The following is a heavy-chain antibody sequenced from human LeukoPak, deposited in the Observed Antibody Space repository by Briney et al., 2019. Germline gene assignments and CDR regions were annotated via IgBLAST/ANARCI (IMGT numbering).Heavy chain of an antibody. Sequence: SETLSLTCTVSGYSISSGYYWGWIRQPPGKGLEWIGSIYHSGSTYYNPSLKSRVTISVDTSKNQFSLKLSSVTAADTAVYYCARRGYYYDSSGYFLYYFDYWGQGTLVTVSS. CDR3: ARRGYYYDSSGYFLYYFDY. CDR1: GYSISSGYY. CDR2: IYHSGST. D-gene: IGHD3-22*01. V-gene: IGHV4-38-2*02. J-gene: IGHJ4*02.